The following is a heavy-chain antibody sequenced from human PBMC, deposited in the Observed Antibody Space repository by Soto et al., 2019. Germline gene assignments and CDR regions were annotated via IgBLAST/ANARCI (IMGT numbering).Heavy chain of an antibody. Sequence: SETLSLTCTVSGGSVRGYFWTWIRQPPGKSLEWIGFVSNRGSTTFNPSLNGRVTISVDTSKSQFSLKLSSVTAAVTAIYYCARVRGSSGSYFFDSWGQGTLVTVSS. CDR1: GGSVRGYF. CDR3: ARVRGSSGSYFFDS. V-gene: IGHV4-59*02. D-gene: IGHD1-26*01. J-gene: IGHJ4*02. CDR2: VSNRGST.